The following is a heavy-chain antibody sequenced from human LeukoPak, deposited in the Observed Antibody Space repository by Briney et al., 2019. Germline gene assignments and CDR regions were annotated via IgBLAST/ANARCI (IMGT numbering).Heavy chain of an antibody. CDR3: AKAPGGYYMDV. CDR2: ISASGTT. J-gene: IGHJ6*03. CDR1: GFTFSSYA. Sequence: GGSLRLSCAASGFTFSSYAMAWVRQAPGEGLEWVSLISASGTTYYANSVKGRFTISRDNSKDTLYLQMNSLRAEDTALYYCAKAPGGYYMDVWGKGTTVTVSS. V-gene: IGHV3-23*01. D-gene: IGHD1-1*01.